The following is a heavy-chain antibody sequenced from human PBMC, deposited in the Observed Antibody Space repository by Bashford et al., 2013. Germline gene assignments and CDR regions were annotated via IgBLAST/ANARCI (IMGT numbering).Heavy chain of an antibody. CDR3: ARDRWFGAYWGSWFDS. Sequence: GSLRLSCAASGFAFSDYYMSWIRQAPGKGLEWVSYISGSGGTIYYADSVKGRFTISRDNAKNSLYLQMNSLRAEDTAVYYCARDRWFGAYWGSWFDSWGQGTLVTVSS. CDR2: ISGSGGTI. CDR1: GFAFSDYY. V-gene: IGHV3-11*04. D-gene: IGHD3-10*01. J-gene: IGHJ5*01.